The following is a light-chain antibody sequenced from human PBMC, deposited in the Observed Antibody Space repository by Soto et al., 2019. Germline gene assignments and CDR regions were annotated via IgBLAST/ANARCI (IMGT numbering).Light chain of an antibody. J-gene: IGLJ2*01. CDR1: SSNIGAGFD. V-gene: IGLV1-40*01. CDR2: AIT. CDR3: QSYDSSLSGVI. Sequence: QSVLTQPASVSGAPGQRVAISCTGSSSNIGAGFDVPWYQQLPGTAPKLLIYAITNRPSGVPDRFSGSKSGTSASLAITGLQAEDDADYYCQSYDSSLSGVIFGGGTKVTVL.